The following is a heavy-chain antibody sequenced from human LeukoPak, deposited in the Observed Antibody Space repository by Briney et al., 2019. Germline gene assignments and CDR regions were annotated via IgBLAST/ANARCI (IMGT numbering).Heavy chain of an antibody. CDR2: ISSSGTI. D-gene: IGHD4-17*01. CDR3: ARDKRSVNWFDP. Sequence: GGSLRLSCAVSGFTFSSYSMNWVRQAPGKGLEWVSYISSSGTIYYADSVKGRFTVSRDNAKNSLYLQMNSLRAEDTAVYYCARDKRSVNWFDPWGHGTLVTVSS. V-gene: IGHV3-48*01. CDR1: GFTFSSYS. J-gene: IGHJ5*02.